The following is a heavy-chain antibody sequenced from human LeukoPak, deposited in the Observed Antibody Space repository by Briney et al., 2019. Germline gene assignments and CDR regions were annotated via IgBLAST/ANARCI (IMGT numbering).Heavy chain of an antibody. Sequence: PGESLRLSCAASGFTFGDYGMTWVRQAPGKGPEWVSGIDWNGGRTGYADSVKGRFTISRDNAKNSLYLQMNSLRAEDTALYYCATELSGLSDTFDIWGQGTMVSVSS. CDR1: GFTFGDYG. J-gene: IGHJ3*02. CDR2: IDWNGGRT. D-gene: IGHD3-3*01. V-gene: IGHV3-20*04. CDR3: ATELSGLSDTFDI.